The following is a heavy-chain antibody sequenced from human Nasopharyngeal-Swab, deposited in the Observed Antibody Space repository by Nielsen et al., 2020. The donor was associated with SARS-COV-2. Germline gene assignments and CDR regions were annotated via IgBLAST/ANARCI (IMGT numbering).Heavy chain of an antibody. CDR2: ISSSSSTI. CDR1: GFTFSSYS. J-gene: IGHJ3*02. D-gene: IGHD6-19*01. CDR3: ARDDSGWNRGAFDI. Sequence: GESLKISCAASGFTFSSYSMNWVRQAPGKGLEWVSYISSSSSTIYYADSVKGRFTISRDNAKNSLYLQMNSLRDEDTAVYYCARDDSGWNRGAFDIWGQGTMVTVSS. V-gene: IGHV3-48*02.